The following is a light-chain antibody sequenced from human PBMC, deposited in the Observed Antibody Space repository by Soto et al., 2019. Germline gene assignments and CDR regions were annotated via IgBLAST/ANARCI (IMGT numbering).Light chain of an antibody. CDR1: QSVGRN. CDR2: GAS. V-gene: IGKV3-15*01. Sequence: EVVMTQSPATLSVSPGERGTLSCRASQSVGRNLAWYQQKPGQAPRLLIYGASTRATGIPARFSGSGSGTEFTLTISSLQSEDFAVYYCQQYNNWPPWTFGQGTKVDI. CDR3: QQYNNWPPWT. J-gene: IGKJ1*01.